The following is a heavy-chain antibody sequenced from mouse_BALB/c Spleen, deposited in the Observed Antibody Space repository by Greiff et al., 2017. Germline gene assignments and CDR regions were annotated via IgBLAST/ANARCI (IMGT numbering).Heavy chain of an antibody. J-gene: IGHJ2*01. Sequence: EAKVEESGGGLVQPGGSMKLSCVASGFTFSNYWMNWVRQSPEKGLEWVAEIRLKSNNYATHYAESVKGRFTISRDDSKSSVYLQMNNLRAEDTGIYYCTRQNYYGSSYDYWGQGTTLTVSS. V-gene: IGHV6-6*02. CDR3: TRQNYYGSSYDY. D-gene: IGHD1-1*01. CDR1: GFTFSNYW. CDR2: IRLKSNNYAT.